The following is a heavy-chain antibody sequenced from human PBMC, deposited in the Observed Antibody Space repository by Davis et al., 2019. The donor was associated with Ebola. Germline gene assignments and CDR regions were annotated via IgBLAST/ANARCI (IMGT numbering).Heavy chain of an antibody. Sequence: ASVTVSCKASGYTFTSYGISWVRQAPGQGLEWMGWISAYNGNTNYAQKLQGRVTMTTDTSTSTAYMELRSLRSDDTAVYYCARGGCSGGSCYSPDYWGQGTLVTVSS. CDR1: GYTFTSYG. CDR2: ISAYNGNT. CDR3: ARGGCSGGSCYSPDY. J-gene: IGHJ4*02. D-gene: IGHD2-15*01. V-gene: IGHV1-18*01.